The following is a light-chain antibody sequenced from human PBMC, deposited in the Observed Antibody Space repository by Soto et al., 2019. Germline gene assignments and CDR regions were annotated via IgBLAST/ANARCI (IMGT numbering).Light chain of an antibody. CDR1: QSVGTR. V-gene: IGKV3-20*01. CDR2: GAS. Sequence: EIVLTQSPATLSLSPGERATLSCRAAQSVGTRLARYQHKTGQAPRLLISGASSRATGIPDRFTGSGSETSFTLTISRLEPEDFALYYCQHYQSGHPIAFGQGTRLEIK. J-gene: IGKJ5*01. CDR3: QHYQSGHPIA.